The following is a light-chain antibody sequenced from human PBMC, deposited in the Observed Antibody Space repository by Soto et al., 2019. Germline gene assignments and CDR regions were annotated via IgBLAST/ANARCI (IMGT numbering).Light chain of an antibody. CDR2: DVS. J-gene: IGLJ2*01. CDR1: STNVGGNNY. V-gene: IGLV2-14*01. CDR3: SSYTSGSTIDVV. Sequence: QSALTQPASVSGSPGQTITISCTGTSTNVGGNNYVSWYQQHPGKAPTLIFYDVSNPPSGVPNRFSGAKSGNTASLTISGLQAEDEADYYCSSYTSGSTIDVVFGGGTKVTVL.